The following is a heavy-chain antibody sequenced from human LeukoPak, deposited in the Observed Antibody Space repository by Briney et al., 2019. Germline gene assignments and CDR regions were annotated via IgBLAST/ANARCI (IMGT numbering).Heavy chain of an antibody. V-gene: IGHV4-39*07. J-gene: IGHJ3*02. CDR1: GGSISSGSYY. Sequence: SQTLSLTCTVSGGSISSGSYYWSWIRQPPGKGLEWIGEINHSGSTNYNPSLKSRVTISVDTSKNQFSLKLSSVTAADTAVYYCATASGNDGFDIWGQGTMVTVSS. D-gene: IGHD1-26*01. CDR2: INHSGST. CDR3: ATASGNDGFDI.